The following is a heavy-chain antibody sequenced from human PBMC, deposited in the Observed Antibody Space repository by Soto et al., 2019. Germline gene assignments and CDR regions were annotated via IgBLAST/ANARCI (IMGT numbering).Heavy chain of an antibody. CDR1: GGSISSSIYY. J-gene: IGHJ4*02. Sequence: PSETLSLTCTVSGGSISSSIYYWGWIRQPPGKGLEWIGSIYYSGSTYYNPSLKSRVTISVDTSKNQFSLKLSSVTAADTAVYYCASQYSSSWYLRYWGQGTLVTVSS. CDR2: IYYSGST. V-gene: IGHV4-39*01. D-gene: IGHD6-13*01. CDR3: ASQYSSSWYLRY.